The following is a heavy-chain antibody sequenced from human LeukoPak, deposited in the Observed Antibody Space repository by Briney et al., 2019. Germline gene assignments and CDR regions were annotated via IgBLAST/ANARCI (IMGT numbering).Heavy chain of an antibody. Sequence: PGGSLRLFCAASGFRFNVYSMSWVRQAPGRRLGWISIISGSGSSIYYANSVEGRFTISRDNSKNTVYLQMNSLRAEDTAVYYCAKNPDIVATYNYFDYWGQGTLVTVSS. V-gene: IGHV3-23*01. J-gene: IGHJ4*02. CDR1: GFRFNVYS. CDR3: AKNPDIVATYNYFDY. D-gene: IGHD5-12*01. CDR2: ISGSGSSI.